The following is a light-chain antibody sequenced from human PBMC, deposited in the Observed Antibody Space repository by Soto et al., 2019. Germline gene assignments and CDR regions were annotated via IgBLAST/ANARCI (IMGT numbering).Light chain of an antibody. J-gene: IGKJ4*01. Sequence: DIQMTQPPSSLSASVGDRVTITCRASQGISYWLAWYQQKPEQAPKSLIYKASTLQSGVPSRFSGSGSGTDFTLTISSLQPEDFATYYCQQYISHPITFGGGTKVDIK. CDR3: QQYISHPIT. CDR1: QGISYW. CDR2: KAS. V-gene: IGKV1D-16*01.